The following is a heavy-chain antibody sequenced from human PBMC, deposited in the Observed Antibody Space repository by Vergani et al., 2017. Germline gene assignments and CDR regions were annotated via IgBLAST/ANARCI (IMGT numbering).Heavy chain of an antibody. V-gene: IGHV3-15*05. D-gene: IGHD3-3*01. CDR1: GFAFRNAW. CDR2: IKSKTDSGTT. CDR3: TIDRXYYDFWNSYYIFDY. Sequence: EVQLVESGGGLVQPGGSLRLSCAASGFAFRNAWMSWVRQAPGKGLEWVGRIKSKTDSGTTDYAAPVKGRFTISRDDSTNTLYLQMNSLKAEDTAVYYCTIDRXYYDFWNSYYIFDYWGQGTLVTVSS. J-gene: IGHJ4*02.